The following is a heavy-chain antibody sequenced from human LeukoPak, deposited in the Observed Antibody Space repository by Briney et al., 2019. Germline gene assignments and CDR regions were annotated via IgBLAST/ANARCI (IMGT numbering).Heavy chain of an antibody. CDR1: GYTFTSYG. V-gene: IGHV1-18*01. J-gene: IGHJ2*01. Sequence: ASVKVSCKASGYTFTSYGISWVRQAPGQGLEWMGWISAYNGNTNYAQKLQGGVTMTTDTSTSTAYMELRSLRSDDTAVYYCARVTYYYGSGSRLLWYFDLWGRGTLVTVSS. CDR3: ARVTYYYGSGSRLLWYFDL. D-gene: IGHD3-10*01. CDR2: ISAYNGNT.